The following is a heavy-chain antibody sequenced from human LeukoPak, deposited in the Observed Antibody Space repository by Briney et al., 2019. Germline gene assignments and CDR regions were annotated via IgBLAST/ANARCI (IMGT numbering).Heavy chain of an antibody. D-gene: IGHD4-23*01. CDR1: GFIFKKYW. Sequence: GESLRLSCAASGFIFKKYWMNWVRQVPGKGLECLANIKEDGSETYYADSVKGRFTISRDNAKNSLYLQMNSLRAEDTAVYYCARHSTVVTSAEYFQHWGQGTLVTVSS. CDR3: ARHSTVVTSAEYFQH. V-gene: IGHV3-7*01. J-gene: IGHJ1*01. CDR2: IKEDGSET.